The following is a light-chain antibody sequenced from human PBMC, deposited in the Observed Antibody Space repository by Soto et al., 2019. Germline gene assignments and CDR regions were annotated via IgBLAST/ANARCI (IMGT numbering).Light chain of an antibody. CDR3: CSYAGSDV. J-gene: IGLJ1*01. CDR2: DVS. Sequence: QSVLTQPRSVSGSPGQTVTISCTGTSSDVGGYKYVSWYQQHPGKAPKLTIYDVSKRPSGVPDRFSGSKSGNTASLTISGLQTEDEADYYCCSYAGSDVFGTGTKVTVL. V-gene: IGLV2-11*01. CDR1: SSDVGGYKY.